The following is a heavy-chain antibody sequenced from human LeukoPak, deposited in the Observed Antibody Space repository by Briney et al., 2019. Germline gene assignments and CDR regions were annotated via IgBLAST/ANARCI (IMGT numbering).Heavy chain of an antibody. Sequence: SETLSLPCTVSGGPISSYYWSWIRQPPGKGLEWIGYIYTSGSTNYNPSLKSRVTISVDTSKNQFSLKLSSVTAADTAVYYCASYGSGIFDYWGQGTLVTVSS. CDR1: GGPISSYY. CDR3: ASYGSGIFDY. J-gene: IGHJ4*02. V-gene: IGHV4-4*09. CDR2: IYTSGST. D-gene: IGHD3-10*01.